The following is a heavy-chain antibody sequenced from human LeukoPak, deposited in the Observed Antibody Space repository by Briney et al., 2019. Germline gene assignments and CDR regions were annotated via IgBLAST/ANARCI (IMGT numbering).Heavy chain of an antibody. Sequence: SVTLSLTCTVSGGSISSYYWSWIRQPPGKGLEWIAYISDSGSTNYNPSLKSRVTISVDTSKNKFSLKLSSVTAADTAVYYCARTTVTTYFDNWGQGTLVTVSS. J-gene: IGHJ4*02. V-gene: IGHV4-59*01. D-gene: IGHD4-17*01. CDR1: GGSISSYY. CDR2: ISDSGST. CDR3: ARTTVTTYFDN.